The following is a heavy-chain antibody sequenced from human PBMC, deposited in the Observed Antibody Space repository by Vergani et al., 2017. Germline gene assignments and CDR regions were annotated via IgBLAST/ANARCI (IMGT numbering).Heavy chain of an antibody. CDR2: INPSGGHT. V-gene: IGHV1-46*03. CDR1: GYTFSNYY. J-gene: IGHJ4*02. D-gene: IGHD3-9*01. CDR3: ARGDYGILTGYRY. Sequence: QVQVVQSGPEVKKSGASVTVSCKTSGYTFSNYYMHWVRQAPGQGLEWMGIINPSGGHTNYAQKFQGRVTMTRDTSTSTVYMELSSLRSEDTAIYYCARGDYGILTGYRYWGQGTLVTVSA.